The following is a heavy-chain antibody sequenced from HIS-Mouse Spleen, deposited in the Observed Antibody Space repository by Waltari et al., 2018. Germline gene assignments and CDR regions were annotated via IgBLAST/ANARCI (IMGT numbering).Heavy chain of an antibody. CDR3: ARDPGYSSSSNAFDI. Sequence: QVQLQESGPGLVKPSETLSLPCTVSGYSISSGYHWGWIRQPPGKGLEWIGSIYHSGSTYYNPSLKSRVTISVDTSKNQFSLKLSSVTAADTAVYYCARDPGYSSSSNAFDIWGQGTMVTVYS. CDR1: GYSISSGYH. D-gene: IGHD6-6*01. V-gene: IGHV4-38-2*02. J-gene: IGHJ3*02. CDR2: IYHSGST.